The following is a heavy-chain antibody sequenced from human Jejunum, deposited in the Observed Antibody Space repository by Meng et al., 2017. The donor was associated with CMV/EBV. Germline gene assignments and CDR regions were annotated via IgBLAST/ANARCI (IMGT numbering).Heavy chain of an antibody. V-gene: IGHV3-33*06. Sequence: FTFSSYGRHWVRQAPGKGLEWVAVIWNDGSYKYYADSVKGRLTISRDNSKNTLYLQMNSLRAEDTAVYYCAKDFWRGYYQGYFDYWGQGTLVTVSS. D-gene: IGHD3-3*01. J-gene: IGHJ4*02. CDR3: AKDFWRGYYQGYFDY. CDR2: IWNDGSYK. CDR1: FTFSSYG.